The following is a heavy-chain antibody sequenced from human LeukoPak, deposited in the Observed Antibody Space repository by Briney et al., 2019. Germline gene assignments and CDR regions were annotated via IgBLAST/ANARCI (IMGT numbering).Heavy chain of an antibody. CDR2: IIPILGSA. V-gene: IGHV1-69*05. CDR3: ARGERAIPIYY. J-gene: IGHJ4*02. CDR1: GGSFSNYA. Sequence: SVKVSCKASGGSFSNYAISWVRQAPGQGLEWMGGIIPILGSATYAQPFQGRVTITMDESTTTAYMELSSLRPEDTAVFYCARGERAIPIYYWGQGTLVTVSS. D-gene: IGHD3-10*01.